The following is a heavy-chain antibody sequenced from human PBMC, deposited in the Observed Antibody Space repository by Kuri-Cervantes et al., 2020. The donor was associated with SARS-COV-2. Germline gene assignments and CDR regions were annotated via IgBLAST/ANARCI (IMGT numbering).Heavy chain of an antibody. D-gene: IGHD2-8*02. CDR1: GGSIGSSSYY. V-gene: IGHV4-39*01. J-gene: IGHJ6*02. Sequence: ESLKISCTVSGGSIGSSSYYWGWIRQPPGKGLEWIGSIYYSGSTYYNPSLKSRVTISVDTSKNQFSLKLSSVTAADTAVYYCARHLWSDGMDVWGQGTTVTVSS. CDR2: IYYSGST. CDR3: ARHLWSDGMDV.